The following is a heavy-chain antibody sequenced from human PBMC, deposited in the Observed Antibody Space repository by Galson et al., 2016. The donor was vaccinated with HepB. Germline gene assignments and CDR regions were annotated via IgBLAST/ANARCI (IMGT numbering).Heavy chain of an antibody. J-gene: IGHJ4*02. CDR1: GFTFSSYS. CDR2: ISSSSSSI. D-gene: IGHD4-11*01. V-gene: IGHV3-21*01. Sequence: SLRLSCAASGFTFSSYSMIWVRQAPGKGLEWVSFISSSSSSIYYADSVKGRFTVSRDNAQNSLFLQMNSLRAEDTAIYYCASRYSSPFIRGLFGYWGQGTLVTVSS. CDR3: ASRYSSPFIRGLFGY.